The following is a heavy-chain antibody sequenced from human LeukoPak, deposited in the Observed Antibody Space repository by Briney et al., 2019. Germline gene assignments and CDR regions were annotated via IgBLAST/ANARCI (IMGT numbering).Heavy chain of an antibody. CDR3: ASGTWELGPEAFDI. CDR1: GGSFSGYY. Sequence: SETLSLTCAVYGGSFSGYYWSWIRQPPGKGLEWIGEISYGGSTNYNPSLKSRVTISVDTSKNQFSLKLSSVTAADTAVYYCASGTWELGPEAFDIWGQGTMVTVSS. CDR2: ISYGGST. J-gene: IGHJ3*02. V-gene: IGHV4-34*01. D-gene: IGHD1-26*01.